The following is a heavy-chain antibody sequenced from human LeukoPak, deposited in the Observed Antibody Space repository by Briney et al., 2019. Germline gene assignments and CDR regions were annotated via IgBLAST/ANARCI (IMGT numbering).Heavy chain of an antibody. D-gene: IGHD6-19*01. CDR3: AKGIYSSGWSYFDY. CDR1: GFTFSNSA. CDR2: LSRSGITT. J-gene: IGHJ4*01. Sequence: PGGPLRLSCAASGFTFSNSAMSWFRQAPGKGLEGVSTLSRSGITTYYADSVRGRFTIYRDNSKNTLYLQMNSLRAEDTAVYYCAKGIYSSGWSYFDYWGHGTLVTVCS. V-gene: IGHV3-23*01.